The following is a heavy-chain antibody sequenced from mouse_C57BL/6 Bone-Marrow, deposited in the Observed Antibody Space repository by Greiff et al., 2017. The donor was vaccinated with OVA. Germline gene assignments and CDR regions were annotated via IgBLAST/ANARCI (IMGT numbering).Heavy chain of an antibody. CDR3: ARGNWDGFDY. J-gene: IGHJ2*01. V-gene: IGHV1-63*01. Sequence: QVQLQQSGPVLVKPGASVKMSCKASGYTFTNYWIGWAKQRPGHGLEWIGDIYPGGGYTNYNEKFKGKATLTADKSSSTAYMQFSSLTSEDSAIYYCARGNWDGFDYWGQGTTLTVSS. CDR1: GYTFTNYW. CDR2: IYPGGGYT. D-gene: IGHD4-1*01.